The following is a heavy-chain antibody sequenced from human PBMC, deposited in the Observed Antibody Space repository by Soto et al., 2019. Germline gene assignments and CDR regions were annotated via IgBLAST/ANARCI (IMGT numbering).Heavy chain of an antibody. V-gene: IGHV1-2*04. J-gene: IGHJ6*02. CDR2: INPKSGGT. Sequence: GASVKVSCKASGYIFSANYIHWVRQAPGQGLEWLGRINPKSGGTSTAQKFQGWVTMTRDRSISTVYMELTRLRSDDTAVYFCARGHSTDCSNGVCSFFYNHEMDVWGQGTTVTVSS. CDR3: ARGHSTDCSNGVCSFFYNHEMDV. CDR1: GYIFSANY. D-gene: IGHD2-8*01.